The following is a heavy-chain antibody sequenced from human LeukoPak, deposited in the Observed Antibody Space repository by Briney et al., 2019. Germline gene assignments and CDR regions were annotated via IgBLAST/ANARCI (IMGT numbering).Heavy chain of an antibody. CDR1: GDSVSSNSAA. J-gene: IGHJ4*02. Sequence: QTLSLTCAISGDSVSSNSAAWNWVRQSPSRGLEWLGRTYYRSKWYTDYAESVKSRITINPDTSKNQFSLQVNSVTPEDTAVYYCARGSSRIYYYDSSGYSHAFDYWGQGILVTVSS. CDR3: ARGSSRIYYYDSSGYSHAFDY. V-gene: IGHV6-1*01. D-gene: IGHD3-22*01. CDR2: TYYRSKWYT.